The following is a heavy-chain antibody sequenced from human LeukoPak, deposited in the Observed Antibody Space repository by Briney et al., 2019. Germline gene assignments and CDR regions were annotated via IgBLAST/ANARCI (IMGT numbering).Heavy chain of an antibody. V-gene: IGHV4-34*01. CDR2: INHSGST. Sequence: RPSETLSLTCTVSGGSISSYYWSWIRQPPGKGLEWIGEINHSGSTNYNPSLKSRVTISVDTSKNQFSLKLSSVTAADTAVYYCARTVLHRGGDCYDYWGQGTLVTVSS. CDR3: ARTVLHRGGDCYDY. CDR1: GGSISSYY. D-gene: IGHD2-21*01. J-gene: IGHJ4*02.